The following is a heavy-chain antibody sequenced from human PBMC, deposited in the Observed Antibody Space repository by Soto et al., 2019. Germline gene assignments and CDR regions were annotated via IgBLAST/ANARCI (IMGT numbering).Heavy chain of an antibody. CDR2: MNPNSGNT. D-gene: IGHD3-3*01. V-gene: IGHV1-8*01. Sequence: ASLKVSCKASGYTFTSYDINWVRQATGQGLEWMGWMNPNSGNTGYAQKFQGRVTMTRNTSISTAYMELSSLRSEDTAVYYCARSPPSYDFWSGYQRGWFDPWGQGTLVTVSS. CDR3: ARSPPSYDFWSGYQRGWFDP. CDR1: GYTFTSYD. J-gene: IGHJ5*02.